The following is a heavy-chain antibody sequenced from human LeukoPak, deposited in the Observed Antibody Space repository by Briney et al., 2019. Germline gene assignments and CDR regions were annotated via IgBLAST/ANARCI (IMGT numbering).Heavy chain of an antibody. Sequence: PGGSLRLSCAASRFTFSSYGMHWVRQAPGKGLEWVSSISSSSSYIYYADSVKGRFTNSRDNAKNSMFLQMNSLTTEDTAVYYCARVRGSQRAAAGDYWGQGTLVTVSP. CDR2: ISSSSSYI. V-gene: IGHV3-21*01. CDR1: RFTFSSYG. J-gene: IGHJ4*02. CDR3: ARVRGSQRAAAGDY. D-gene: IGHD6-13*01.